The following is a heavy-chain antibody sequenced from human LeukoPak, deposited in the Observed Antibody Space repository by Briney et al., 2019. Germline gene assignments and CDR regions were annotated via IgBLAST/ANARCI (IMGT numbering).Heavy chain of an antibody. CDR1: GASISTYD. D-gene: IGHD6-13*01. CDR2: IYTIGST. J-gene: IGHJ4*02. V-gene: IGHV4-4*09. CDR3: ASSSSADFDY. Sequence: SETLSLTCTVSGASISTYDWSWIRQPPGKGLEWIGSIYTIGSTNYNPSLKGRVTISLDTSKNQFSLKLKSVTAADAAVYYCASSSSADFDYWGQGVLVTVSS.